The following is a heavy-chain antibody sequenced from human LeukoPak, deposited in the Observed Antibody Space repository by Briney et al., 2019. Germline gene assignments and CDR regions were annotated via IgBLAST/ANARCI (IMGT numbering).Heavy chain of an antibody. CDR1: GYTFTSYD. Sequence: ASVKVSCKASGYTFTSYDINWVRQATGQGLEWMGIINPSGGSTSYAQKFQGRVTMTRDTSTSTVYMELSSLRSEDTAVYYCARARLGGYNWFDPWGQGTLVTVSS. J-gene: IGHJ5*02. CDR3: ARARLGGYNWFDP. D-gene: IGHD1-26*01. CDR2: INPSGGST. V-gene: IGHV1-46*01.